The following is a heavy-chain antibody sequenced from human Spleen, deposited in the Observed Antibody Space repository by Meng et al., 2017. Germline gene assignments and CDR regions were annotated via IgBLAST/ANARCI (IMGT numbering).Heavy chain of an antibody. V-gene: IGHV1-69*10. Sequence: QVQLVQSGAEVRKPGSSVKVSCKASGGIFSSYAISWVRQAPGQGLEWMGGFIPILGVMKYAQKFQGRVTIIADKSTNTAYMELSSLRSEDTAVYYCARPGGDGEGLDYWGQGTLVTVSS. J-gene: IGHJ4*02. CDR3: ARPGGDGEGLDY. CDR1: GGIFSSYA. D-gene: IGHD3-16*01. CDR2: FIPILGVM.